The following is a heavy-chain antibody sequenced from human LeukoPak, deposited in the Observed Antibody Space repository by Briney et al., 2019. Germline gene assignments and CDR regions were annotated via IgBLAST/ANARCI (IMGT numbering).Heavy chain of an antibody. CDR3: ARDGHYDSSGYFGAWDY. J-gene: IGHJ4*02. CDR2: IIPIFGTA. Sequence: SVKVSCRASGGTFSSYAISWVRQAPGQGLEWMGGIIPIFGTANYAQKFQGRVTITADESTSTAYMELSSLRSEDTAVYYCARDGHYDSSGYFGAWDYWGQGTLVTVSS. V-gene: IGHV1-69*13. CDR1: GGTFSSYA. D-gene: IGHD3-22*01.